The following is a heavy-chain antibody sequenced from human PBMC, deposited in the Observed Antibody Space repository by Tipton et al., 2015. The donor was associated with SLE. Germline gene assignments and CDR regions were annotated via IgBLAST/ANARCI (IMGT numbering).Heavy chain of an antibody. V-gene: IGHV4-34*01. CDR1: GGSFSGYY. CDR3: ATSLNYYDSSGPVA. CDR2: INYSGST. J-gene: IGHJ3*01. D-gene: IGHD3-22*01. Sequence: LRLSCAVYGGSFSGYYWSWIRQSPGKGLEWIGEINYSGSTKYNPSLKSRVTISVDASKSQFSLKVNFMTAADTAVYYCATSLNYYDSSGPVAWGQGTMVTVSS.